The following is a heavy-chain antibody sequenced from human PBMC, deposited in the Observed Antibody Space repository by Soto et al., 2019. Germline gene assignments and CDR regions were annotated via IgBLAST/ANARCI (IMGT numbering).Heavy chain of an antibody. CDR1: GFTFSSYA. J-gene: IGHJ4*02. CDR2: ISYDGSNK. V-gene: IGHV3-30-3*01. CDR3: ARDRPYYDSSGYSTFDY. D-gene: IGHD3-22*01. Sequence: QVQLVESGGGVVQPGRSLRLSCAASGFTFSSYAMHWVRQAPGKGLEWVAVISYDGSNKYYADSVKGRFTISRDNSKNTLYLQMNSLRAEDTAVYYCARDRPYYDSSGYSTFDYWGQGTLVTVSS.